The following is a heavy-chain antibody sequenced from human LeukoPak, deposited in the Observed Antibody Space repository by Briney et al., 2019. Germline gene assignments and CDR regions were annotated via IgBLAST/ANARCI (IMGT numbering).Heavy chain of an antibody. CDR3: ASNTGTVFDY. CDR2: VYYSGST. Sequence: PSETLSLTCTVSGDFITAYYCSWIRQPPGKGLEWIGYVYYSGSTEYNPSLRSRVTISLEMSKHQFSLNLTSVTDADTAVYYCASNTGTVFDYWGQGALVTVSS. J-gene: IGHJ4*02. D-gene: IGHD7-27*01. V-gene: IGHV4-59*01. CDR1: GDFITAYY.